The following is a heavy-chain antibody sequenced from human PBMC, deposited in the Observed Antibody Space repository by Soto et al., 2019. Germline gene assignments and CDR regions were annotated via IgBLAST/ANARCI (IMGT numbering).Heavy chain of an antibody. V-gene: IGHV1-18*04. Sequence: ASVKASCKASGYTFTSYGISWVRQAPGQGLEWMGWIGDYNGNTIYERKFEGRVSMTVDTYTKTATMELRGLRADDTALYFCARRGRGITMIVVVPLDVWGQGTAVTVSS. CDR2: IGDYNGNT. CDR3: ARRGRGITMIVVVPLDV. CDR1: GYTFTSYG. D-gene: IGHD3-22*01. J-gene: IGHJ6*02.